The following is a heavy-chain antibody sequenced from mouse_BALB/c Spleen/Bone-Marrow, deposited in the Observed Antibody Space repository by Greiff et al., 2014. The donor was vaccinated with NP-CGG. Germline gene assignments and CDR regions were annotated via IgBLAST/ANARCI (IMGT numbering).Heavy chain of an antibody. CDR3: ARSLYGYDWYFDV. CDR2: TNPYNDGT. Sequence: LVESGPELVKPGASVKMSCKASGYTFTSYVMHWVKQKPGQGLEWIGNTNPYNDGTKYNEKFKGKATLTSDKSSSTAFMELSSLTSEDSAVYYCARSLYGYDWYFDVWGAGTTVTVSS. CDR1: GYTFTSYV. V-gene: IGHV1-14*01. D-gene: IGHD2-2*01. J-gene: IGHJ1*01.